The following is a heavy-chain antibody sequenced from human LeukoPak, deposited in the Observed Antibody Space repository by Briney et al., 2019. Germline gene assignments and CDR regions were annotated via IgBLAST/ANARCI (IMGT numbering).Heavy chain of an antibody. V-gene: IGHV3-7*01. D-gene: IGHD3-9*01. CDR2: IKQDGSEK. Sequence: GGSLRLSCAASGFTFSSYWMSWVRQAPGKGLEWVANIKQDGSEKYYVDSVKGRSTISRDNAKNSLYLQMNSLRAEDTAVYYCARDPYAYDILTGRLWGQGTLVTVSS. CDR3: ARDPYAYDILTGRL. J-gene: IGHJ4*02. CDR1: GFTFSSYW.